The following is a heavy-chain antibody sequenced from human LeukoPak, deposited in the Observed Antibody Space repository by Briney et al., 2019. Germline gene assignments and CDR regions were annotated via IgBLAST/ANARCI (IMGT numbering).Heavy chain of an antibody. J-gene: IGHJ4*02. CDR3: AKGGSASCYTRFDY. Sequence: PGGSLRLSCAASGFTFSDYYMSWIRQAPGKGLEWVSAISGSGGSTYYADSVKGRFTISRDNSKNTLYLQMNSLRAEDTAVYYCAKGGSASCYTRFDYWGQGTLVTVSS. CDR1: GFTFSDYY. CDR2: ISGSGGST. D-gene: IGHD2-2*02. V-gene: IGHV3-23*01.